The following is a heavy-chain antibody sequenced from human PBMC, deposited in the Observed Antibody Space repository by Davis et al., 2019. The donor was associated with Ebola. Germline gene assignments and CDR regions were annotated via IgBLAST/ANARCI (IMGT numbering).Heavy chain of an antibody. Sequence: GSLRLSCTVSGGSISGSYWGWVRQPPGKRLEWIGNIYFNGNTYYNPSLRSRVLISVDTSRNQFSLKLNSVTAADTAMYHCARQTYFYDRNGHSRAFQEWGQGTLVTVSS. J-gene: IGHJ1*01. CDR2: IYFNGNT. V-gene: IGHV4-59*08. CDR3: ARQTYFYDRNGHSRAFQE. CDR1: GGSISGSY. D-gene: IGHD3-22*01.